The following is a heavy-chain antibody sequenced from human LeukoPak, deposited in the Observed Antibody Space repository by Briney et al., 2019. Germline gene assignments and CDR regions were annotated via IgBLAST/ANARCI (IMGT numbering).Heavy chain of an antibody. CDR2: IYYSGST. D-gene: IGHD3-9*01. CDR3: ARDWKVLRYFDWSSGYYMDV. J-gene: IGHJ6*03. V-gene: IGHV4-39*07. CDR1: GASITIGAESYY. Sequence: SETLSLTCTVSGASITIGAESYYWGWIRQPPGKGLEWIGSIYYSGSTYYNPSLKSRVTISVDTSKNQFSLKLSSVTAADTAVYYCARDWKVLRYFDWSSGYYMDVWGKGTTVTVSS.